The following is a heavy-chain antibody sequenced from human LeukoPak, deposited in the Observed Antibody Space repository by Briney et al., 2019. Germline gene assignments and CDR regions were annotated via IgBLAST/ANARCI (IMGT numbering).Heavy chain of an antibody. V-gene: IGHV3-23*01. CDR3: AKEAESRGSWPDY. CDR2: VSGSGGST. D-gene: IGHD3-22*01. J-gene: IGHJ4*02. Sequence: GGSLRLSCSACGFTFSNYAMSWVRQAPGKGLEWVSVVSGSGGSTYYADSVKGRFTISRDNSKNTLYLQMNSLRAEDTAVYYCAKEAESRGSWPDYWGQGTLVTVSS. CDR1: GFTFSNYA.